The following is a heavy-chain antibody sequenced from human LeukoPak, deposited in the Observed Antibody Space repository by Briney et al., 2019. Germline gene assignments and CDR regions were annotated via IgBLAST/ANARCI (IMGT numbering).Heavy chain of an antibody. J-gene: IGHJ4*02. V-gene: IGHV4-39*01. CDR1: GGSIGSTAYY. Sequence: SETLSLTRTVSGGSIGSTAYYWGWIRQPPGKGLEWVGSIYFTGSTYYNPSLKSRVTISVDTSKNQFSLEMKSVTAADTAVYYCGRHSSLGSGYYYWGQGTLVTVSS. D-gene: IGHD3-22*01. CDR2: IYFTGST. CDR3: GRHSSLGSGYYY.